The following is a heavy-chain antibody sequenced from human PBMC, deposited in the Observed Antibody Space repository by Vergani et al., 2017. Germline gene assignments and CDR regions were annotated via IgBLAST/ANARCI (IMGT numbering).Heavy chain of an antibody. Sequence: QVQLQESGPGLVKPPGTLSLTCAVSGGSISSSNWWSWVRQPPGKGLEWIGEIYHRGSTNDNPSLQSRVTISVDKSKNQFSLKLSSVTAADPAVYYCAGSDYGRLDYWGQGTLVTVSS. CDR3: AGSDYGRLDY. D-gene: IGHD4-17*01. J-gene: IGHJ4*02. CDR1: GGSISSSNW. CDR2: IYHRGST. V-gene: IGHV4-4*03.